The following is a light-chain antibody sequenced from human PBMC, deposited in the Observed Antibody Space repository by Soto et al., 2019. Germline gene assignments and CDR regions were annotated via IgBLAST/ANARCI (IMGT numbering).Light chain of an antibody. CDR1: QDIRNF. CDR2: AAS. CDR3: QKYISVPV. V-gene: IGKV1-27*01. J-gene: IGKJ3*01. Sequence: DIQMTQSPTSLSASVGDRVTITCRASQDIRNFVAWYQQKPGKAPKLLIYAASTLQSGVPSRFSGSGSGTDFTLTINSLQPEDVATYYCQKYISVPVFGPGTKVEIK.